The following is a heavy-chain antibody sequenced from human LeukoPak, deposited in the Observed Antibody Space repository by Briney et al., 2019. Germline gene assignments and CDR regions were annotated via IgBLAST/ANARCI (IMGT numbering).Heavy chain of an antibody. CDR3: ARDGLSSGYYSGPFDY. J-gene: IGHJ4*02. D-gene: IGHD3-22*01. Sequence: SVKVSCKASGGTLSSYAISWVRQAPGQGLEWMGGIIPIFGTANYAQKFQGRVTITADESTSTAYMELSSLRSEDTAVYYCARDGLSSGYYSGPFDYWGQGTLVTVSS. V-gene: IGHV1-69*13. CDR2: IIPIFGTA. CDR1: GGTLSSYA.